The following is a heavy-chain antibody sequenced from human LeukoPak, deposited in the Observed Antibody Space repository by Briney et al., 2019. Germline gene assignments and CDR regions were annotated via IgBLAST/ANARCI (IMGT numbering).Heavy chain of an antibody. J-gene: IGHJ2*01. CDR1: GGSLSSSSYY. CDR3: ARDRVPAVTLGYFDL. D-gene: IGHD2-2*01. Sequence: SETLSLTCTVSGGSLSSSSYYWGWIRQPPGKGLEWIGSIYYSGSTYYNPSLKSRVTISVDTSKNQFSLKLSSVTAADTAVYYCARDRVPAVTLGYFDLWGRGTLVTVSS. CDR2: IYYSGST. V-gene: IGHV4-39*07.